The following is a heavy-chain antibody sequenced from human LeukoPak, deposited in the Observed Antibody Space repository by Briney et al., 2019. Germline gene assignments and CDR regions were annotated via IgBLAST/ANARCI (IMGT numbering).Heavy chain of an antibody. Sequence: SETLSLTCTVSGGSISSSSYYWGWIRQPPGKGLEWITSIYYSGSTYYNPSLKSRVTISVDTSKNQFSLKLSSVTAADTAVYYCARHGDDLYYFDYWGQGTLVTVSS. D-gene: IGHD3-16*01. CDR1: GGSISSSSYY. CDR3: ARHGDDLYYFDY. V-gene: IGHV4-39*01. CDR2: IYYSGST. J-gene: IGHJ4*02.